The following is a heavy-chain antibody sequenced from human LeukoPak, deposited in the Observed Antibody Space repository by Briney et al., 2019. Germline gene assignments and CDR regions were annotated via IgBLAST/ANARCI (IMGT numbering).Heavy chain of an antibody. CDR2: ISAYNGNT. V-gene: IGHV1-18*01. CDR3: ARVGNDYVWGSYRYDYFDY. D-gene: IGHD3-16*02. J-gene: IGHJ4*02. CDR1: GYTFTSYG. Sequence: ASVKVSCKASGYTFTSYGIGWVRQAPGQGLEWMGWISAYNGNTNYAQKLQGRVTMTTDTSTSTAYMELRSLRSDDTAVYYCARVGNDYVWGSYRYDYFDYWGQGTLVTVSS.